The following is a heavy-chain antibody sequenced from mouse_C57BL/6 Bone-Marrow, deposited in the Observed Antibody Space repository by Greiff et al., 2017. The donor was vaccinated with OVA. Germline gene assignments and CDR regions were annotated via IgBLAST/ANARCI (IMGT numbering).Heavy chain of an antibody. Sequence: QIQLQQSGAELARPGASVKLSRKASGYTFTSYGISWVKQRPGQGLEWIGEIYPRSGNTYYNEKFKGKATLTADKSSSTAYMELRSLTSEDSAVYFCGGLGPAWFAYWGQGTLVTVSA. CDR3: GGLGPAWFAY. J-gene: IGHJ3*01. V-gene: IGHV1-81*01. D-gene: IGHD4-1*01. CDR2: IYPRSGNT. CDR1: GYTFTSYG.